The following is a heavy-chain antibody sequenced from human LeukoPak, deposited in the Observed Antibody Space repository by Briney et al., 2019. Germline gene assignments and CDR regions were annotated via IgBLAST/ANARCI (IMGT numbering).Heavy chain of an antibody. CDR3: AKGRGKDGQNLFDY. J-gene: IGHJ4*02. CDR1: GFTFSIYG. CDR2: IRSDGTKT. V-gene: IGHV3-30*02. Sequence: PGGSLRLSCAASGFTFSIYGMHWVRQAPGKGLEWVTFIRSDGTKTHYADSVKGRFTISRDSSKNTLFLQIDNLRVDDTAVYYCAKGRGKDGQNLFDYWGQGTLITVSS. D-gene: IGHD5-24*01.